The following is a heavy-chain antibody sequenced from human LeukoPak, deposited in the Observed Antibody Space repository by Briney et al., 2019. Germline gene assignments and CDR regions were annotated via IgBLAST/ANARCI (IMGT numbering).Heavy chain of an antibody. CDR1: GLYFTDAW. Sequence: GGSLRLSCAVSGLYFTDAWMSWVRLAPGKGLEWVGRIKSNVDGGTADYMTPVKGRFTISRDDSKNTLYLQLNSLKTEDTATYYCMSGPLHQGGVDYWGQGTLVTVSS. V-gene: IGHV3-15*01. D-gene: IGHD3-16*01. J-gene: IGHJ4*02. CDR2: IKSNVDGGTA. CDR3: MSGPLHQGGVDY.